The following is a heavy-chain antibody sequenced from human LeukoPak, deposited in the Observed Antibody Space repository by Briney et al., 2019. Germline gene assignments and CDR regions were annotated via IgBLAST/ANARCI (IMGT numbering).Heavy chain of an antibody. CDR1: GFTFSTYA. D-gene: IGHD6-19*01. J-gene: IGHJ4*02. V-gene: IGHV3-23*01. CDR3: ARVGQWLPDFDY. CDR2: ISGSGANT. Sequence: GGSLRLSCAASGFTFSTYAMSWVRQAPGKGLEWVSTISGSGANTYYADSVRGRFTISRDNSKNTLYLHMNSLRAEDTAVYYCARVGQWLPDFDYWGQGTLVTVSS.